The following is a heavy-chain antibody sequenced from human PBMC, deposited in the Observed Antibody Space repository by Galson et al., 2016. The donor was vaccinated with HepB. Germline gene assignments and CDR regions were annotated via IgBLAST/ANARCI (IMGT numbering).Heavy chain of an antibody. Sequence: SLRLSCAASGFIFTNYPMTWVRQAPGKGLEWVSTIGSGDFTHYADSVKGCFTVSRDNSKHTLYLLLNSLTADDTSLYYCVREGDSSGHCGAFDIWGRGTVVAVSS. V-gene: IGHV3-23*01. CDR1: GFIFTNYP. CDR2: IGSGDFT. J-gene: IGHJ3*02. CDR3: VREGDSSGHCGAFDI. D-gene: IGHD6-19*01.